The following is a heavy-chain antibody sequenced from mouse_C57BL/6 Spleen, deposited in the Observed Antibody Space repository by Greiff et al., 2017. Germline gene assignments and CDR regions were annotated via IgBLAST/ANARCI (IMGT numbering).Heavy chain of an antibody. Sequence: QVQLQQSGAELVKPGASVKLSCKASGYTFTSYWMQWVNQRPGQGLEWIGEIDPSDSSTNYNQKFKGKATLTVDTSSSTAYMQLSRLTSEDSAVYYCARPYYYGSSSYWYFDVWGTGTTGTVSS. D-gene: IGHD1-1*01. V-gene: IGHV1-50*01. CDR2: IDPSDSST. CDR3: ARPYYYGSSSYWYFDV. J-gene: IGHJ1*03. CDR1: GYTFTSYW.